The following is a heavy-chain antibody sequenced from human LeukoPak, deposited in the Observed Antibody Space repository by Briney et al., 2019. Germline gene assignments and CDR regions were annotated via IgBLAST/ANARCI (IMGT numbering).Heavy chain of an antibody. CDR3: VRGAHRTTLSNWFDP. D-gene: IGHD2/OR15-2a*01. CDR2: INHSGST. J-gene: IGHJ5*02. V-gene: IGHV4-34*01. Sequence: PSETLSLTCAVYGGSFSGYYWSWIRQPPGKGLEWIGEINHSGSTNYNPSLQSRVTISVDTSKNQFSLKLSSVTAADTAVYCCVRGAHRTTLSNWFDPWGQGTLVTVSS. CDR1: GGSFSGYY.